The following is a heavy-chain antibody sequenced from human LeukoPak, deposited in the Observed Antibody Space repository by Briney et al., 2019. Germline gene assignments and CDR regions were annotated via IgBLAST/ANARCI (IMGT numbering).Heavy chain of an antibody. J-gene: IGHJ4*02. CDR3: TTLYCSSTSCHFDY. Sequence: GRSRRLSCAASGFTLSNAWMSWVSQAPGKGLERDGRMKSKTAGGITDYATPVKGRSTITRDNSKTTMYLQMNSLKTEDTAVYYCTTLYCSSTSCHFDYWGQGTLVTVSS. V-gene: IGHV3-15*01. D-gene: IGHD2-2*01. CDR1: GFTLSNAW. CDR2: MKSKTAGGIT.